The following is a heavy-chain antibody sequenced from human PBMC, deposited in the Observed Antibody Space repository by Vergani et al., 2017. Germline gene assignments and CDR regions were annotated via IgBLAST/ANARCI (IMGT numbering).Heavy chain of an antibody. Sequence: QVQLVQSGAEVKKPGASVKVSCKASGYTFTGYYMPWVRQAPGQGLEWMGWINPNSGGTNYAQKFQGRVTMTGDTSISTAYMELSRLRSDDTAVYYCARLIIVVVPAAMGKSDAFDIWGQGTMVTVSS. J-gene: IGHJ3*02. D-gene: IGHD2-2*01. V-gene: IGHV1-2*02. CDR3: ARLIIVVVPAAMGKSDAFDI. CDR2: INPNSGGT. CDR1: GYTFTGYY.